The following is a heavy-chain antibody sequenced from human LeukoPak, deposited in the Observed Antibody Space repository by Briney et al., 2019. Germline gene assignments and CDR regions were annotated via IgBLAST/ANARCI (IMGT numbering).Heavy chain of an antibody. CDR2: ISSSSSYM. CDR3: ARGVVRYFDY. Sequence: GGSLRLSCAASGFTFSGYSMNWVRQAPGKGLEWVSSISSSSSYMYYADSVKGRFTISRDNAKNSLYLQMNSLRAEDTAVYYCARGVVRYFDYWGQGALVTVSS. CDR1: GFTFSGYS. V-gene: IGHV3-21*01. D-gene: IGHD3-9*01. J-gene: IGHJ4*02.